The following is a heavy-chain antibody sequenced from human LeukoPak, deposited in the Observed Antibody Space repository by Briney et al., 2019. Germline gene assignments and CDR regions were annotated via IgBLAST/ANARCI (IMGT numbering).Heavy chain of an antibody. CDR2: VNHSGST. J-gene: IGHJ4*02. CDR3: AKTPTALVRGGYYFDT. D-gene: IGHD6-6*01. Sequence: PSETLSLTCAVYGGSFSGYYWSWIRQPPGKGLEWIGEVNHSGSTDYNPSLKSRVTISVDTSKNQFSLKLNSVTAADMAVYYCAKTPTALVRGGYYFDTWGPGTLVTVSS. CDR1: GGSFSGYY. V-gene: IGHV4-34*01.